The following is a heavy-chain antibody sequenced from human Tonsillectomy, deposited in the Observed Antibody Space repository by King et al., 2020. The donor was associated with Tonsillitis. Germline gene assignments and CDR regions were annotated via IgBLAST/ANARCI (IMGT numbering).Heavy chain of an antibody. CDR1: GYIFTDYY. D-gene: IGHD2-15*01. CDR3: VRVNGGPRRGGTFDY. CDR2: ISVGSSTI. Sequence: VQLVESGGGLVKPGGSLRLSCAASGYIFTDYYMSWVRQAPGKGLEWVAYISVGSSTIYYSESVKGRFTIFRDNAKMSLYLQMNSLRAEDTALYYGVRVNGGPRRGGTFDYWGQGSLVTVSS. J-gene: IGHJ4*02. V-gene: IGHV3-11*01.